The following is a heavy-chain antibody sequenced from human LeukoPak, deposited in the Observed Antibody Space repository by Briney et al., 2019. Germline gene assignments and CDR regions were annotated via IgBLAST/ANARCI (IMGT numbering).Heavy chain of an antibody. CDR1: GGSISSYY. CDR3: ARVGVLLWFGELPSYYFDY. D-gene: IGHD3-10*01. Sequence: SETLSLTCTVSGGSISSYYWSWIRQPPGKGLEWIGYIYYSGSTNYNPSLKSRVTISVDTSKNQFSLKLSSVTAADTAVYYCARVGVLLWFGELPSYYFDYWGQGTLVTVSS. CDR2: IYYSGST. V-gene: IGHV4-59*01. J-gene: IGHJ4*02.